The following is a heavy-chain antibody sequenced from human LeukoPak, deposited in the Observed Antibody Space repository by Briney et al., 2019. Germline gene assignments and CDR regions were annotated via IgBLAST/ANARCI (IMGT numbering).Heavy chain of an antibody. CDR1: GFTFITYS. V-gene: IGHV3-21*01. CDR2: ISSSSYI. J-gene: IGHJ4*02. D-gene: IGHD3-10*01. Sequence: GGSLRLSCAASGFTFITYSMNWVRQAPGKGLEWVSSISSSSYIYYADSVRGRFTISRDNPKNSLYLQMNSLRAEDTAVYYCARVALVSGPSYGSESEAADYWGQGTLVTVSS. CDR3: ARVALVSGPSYGSESEAADY.